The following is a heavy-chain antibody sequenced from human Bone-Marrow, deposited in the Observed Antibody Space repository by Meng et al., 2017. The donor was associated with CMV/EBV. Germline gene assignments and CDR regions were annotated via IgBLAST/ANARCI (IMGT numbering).Heavy chain of an antibody. Sequence: GESLKISCAASGFTFSSYWMSWVRQAPGKGLEWVANIKQDGSEKYYVDSVKGRFTISRDNAKNSLYLQMNSLRAEDTAVYYCAREGGYSYGVYFDDWGQGTLVTVSS. CDR1: GFTFSSYW. CDR3: AREGGYSYGVYFDD. CDR2: IKQDGSEK. J-gene: IGHJ4*01. V-gene: IGHV3-7*01. D-gene: IGHD5-18*01.